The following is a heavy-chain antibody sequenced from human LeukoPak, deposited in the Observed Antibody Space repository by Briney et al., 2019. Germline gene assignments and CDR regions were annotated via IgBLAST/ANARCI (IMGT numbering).Heavy chain of an antibody. J-gene: IGHJ4*02. CDR3: ARDSQAVGTDFDY. D-gene: IGHD6-13*01. CDR1: GFTFSNYN. Sequence: GGSLRLSCAASGFTFSNYNMNWVRQAPGKGLEWVSPISSSSSYITYADSVKGRFTISRDNAKNSLYLQMHSLRAEDTAVYYCARDSQAVGTDFDYWGQGTLVTVSS. CDR2: ISSSSSYI. V-gene: IGHV3-21*01.